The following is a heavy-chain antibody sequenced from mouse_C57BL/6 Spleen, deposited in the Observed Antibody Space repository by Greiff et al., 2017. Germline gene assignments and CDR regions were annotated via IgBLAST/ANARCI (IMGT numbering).Heavy chain of an antibody. J-gene: IGHJ2*01. CDR1: GYTFTSYW. D-gene: IGHD2-12*01. Sequence: VQLQQSGAELAKPGASVTLSCTASGYTFTSYWLHWVKQRPGQGLEWIGYINPSSGYTKYNQKFKDKATLTADKSSSTAYMQLSSLTYEDSAVYDCAKNDHDLDYWGQGTTLTVSS. CDR2: INPSSGYT. CDR3: AKNDHDLDY. V-gene: IGHV1-7*01.